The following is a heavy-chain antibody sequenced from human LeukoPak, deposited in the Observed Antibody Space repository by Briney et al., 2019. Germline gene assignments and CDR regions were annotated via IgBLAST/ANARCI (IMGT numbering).Heavy chain of an antibody. V-gene: IGHV3-21*01. CDR3: ARDPTSSGETAFDI. CDR2: ITSSGSYL. J-gene: IGHJ3*02. D-gene: IGHD7-27*01. CDR1: GSTFIRYS. Sequence: RRSLRLACVPSGSTFIRYSMDWIRQAPGKGREWVASITSSGSYLNYADSVKGRFTLSRHHAKHPLCMQVTRRRAEDTAVNYRARDPTSSGETAFDIWGQGTVVTVSS.